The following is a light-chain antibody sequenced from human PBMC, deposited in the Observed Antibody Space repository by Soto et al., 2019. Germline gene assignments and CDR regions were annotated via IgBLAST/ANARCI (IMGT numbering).Light chain of an antibody. CDR1: QSISSY. CDR3: QQSYSTLIT. V-gene: IGKV1-39*01. Sequence: DVQMTQSPSSLSASVGDIVTITCRASQSISSYLNWYQQKPGKAPKLLIYAASSLQSGAPSRFSGSGSGTDFTLTISSLQPEDFATYYCQQSYSTLITFGQGTRLEIK. J-gene: IGKJ5*01. CDR2: AAS.